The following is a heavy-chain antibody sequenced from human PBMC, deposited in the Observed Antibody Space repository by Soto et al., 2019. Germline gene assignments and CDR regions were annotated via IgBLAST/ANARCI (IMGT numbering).Heavy chain of an antibody. CDR2: TYYRSKWYN. V-gene: IGHV6-1*01. J-gene: IGHJ6*02. CDR1: GDSVSSNSAA. Sequence: SQTLSLTCAISGDSVSSNSAAWNWIRQSPSRGLEWLGRTYYRSKWYNDYAVSVKSRITINPDTSKNQFSLQLNSVTPEDTAVYYCARGDIVATIGDYYYYYGMDVWGQGTTVTVS. D-gene: IGHD5-12*01. CDR3: ARGDIVATIGDYYYYYGMDV.